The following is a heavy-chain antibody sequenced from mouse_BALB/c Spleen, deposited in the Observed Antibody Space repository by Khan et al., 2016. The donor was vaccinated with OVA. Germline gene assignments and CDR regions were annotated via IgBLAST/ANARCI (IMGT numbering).Heavy chain of an antibody. V-gene: IGHV5-17*02. CDR1: GFTFSSYG. CDR2: ISGDSNTI. D-gene: IGHD1-1*01. Sequence: EVMLVESGGGLVQPGGSRKLSCAASGFTFSSYGMHWVRQAPEKGLEWVAYISGDSNTIYYADTVKGRFTISRDTPKNTLFLQMTSLMSEDTARYYCATSYFYGYYFDYWGPGTTLTVSS. J-gene: IGHJ2*01. CDR3: ATSYFYGYYFDY.